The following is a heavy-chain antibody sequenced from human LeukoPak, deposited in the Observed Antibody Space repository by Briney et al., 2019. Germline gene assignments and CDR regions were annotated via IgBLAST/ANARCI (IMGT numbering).Heavy chain of an antibody. Sequence: PSETLSLTCSVSGGSISSSSYYWGWIRQPPGKGLEWIGSIYYSGSTYYNPSLKSRVTISVDTSKNQFSLKLSSVTAAGTAVYYCAKDWNPMVRGFPRPATGDWGQGTLVTVSS. CDR1: GGSISSSSYY. V-gene: IGHV4-39*07. D-gene: IGHD3-10*01. CDR2: IYYSGST. J-gene: IGHJ4*02. CDR3: AKDWNPMVRGFPRPATGD.